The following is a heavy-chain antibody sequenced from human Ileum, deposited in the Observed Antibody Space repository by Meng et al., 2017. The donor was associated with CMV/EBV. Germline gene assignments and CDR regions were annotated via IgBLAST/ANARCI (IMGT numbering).Heavy chain of an antibody. V-gene: IGHV1-46*01. D-gene: IGHD3-22*01. CDR3: ARGSASDRSGNGDY. CDR1: GYTFTNYY. CDR2: IRLSDGGT. Sequence: SGYTFTNYYVHWVRQAPGQGLDWMGMIRLSDGGTSYAQNFQGRVTMTRDTSTSTVYMELSSLRSEDTAVYYCARGSASDRSGNGDYWGQGTLVTVSS. J-gene: IGHJ4*02.